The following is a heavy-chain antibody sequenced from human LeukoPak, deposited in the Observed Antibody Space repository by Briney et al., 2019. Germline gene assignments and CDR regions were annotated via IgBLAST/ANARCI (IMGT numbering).Heavy chain of an antibody. CDR1: GYSFTSYW. V-gene: IGHV5-51*01. CDR3: ARVGQVDIVATNHLWIGYFDY. CDR2: IYPGDSDT. Sequence: GETLKIPCQGSGYSFTSYWIGWVRQMPGKGLEWMGIIYPGDSDTRYSPSFQGQVTISADKSISTAYLQWSSLKASDTAMYYCARVGQVDIVATNHLWIGYFDYWGQGTLVTVSS. J-gene: IGHJ4*02. D-gene: IGHD5-12*01.